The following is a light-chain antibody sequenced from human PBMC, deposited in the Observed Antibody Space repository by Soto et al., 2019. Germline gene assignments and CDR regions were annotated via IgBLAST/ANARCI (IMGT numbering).Light chain of an antibody. Sequence: QSALTQPASVSGSPGQSITISCTGTSSDVGGYDYVSWYQLHPGKAPKLMVLEVSNRPSGVSYRFYGSKSGNTASLTISGLQAEDEADYFCSSYSISTAYLFGTGTKVTVL. V-gene: IGLV2-14*01. J-gene: IGLJ1*01. CDR1: SSDVGGYDY. CDR2: EVS. CDR3: SSYSISTAYL.